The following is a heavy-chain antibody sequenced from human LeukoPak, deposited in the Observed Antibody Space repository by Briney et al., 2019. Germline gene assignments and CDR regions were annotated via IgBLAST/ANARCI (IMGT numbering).Heavy chain of an antibody. CDR1: GYSISSGYY. J-gene: IGHJ5*02. D-gene: IGHD6-13*01. Sequence: TSETLSLTCTVSGYSISSGYYWGWIRQAPGKGLEWIGSIYNSGSTYYNPSLKSRVTISVDMSKNQFSLKMSSVTAADMAVYYCARAYSSSWYWNWFDPWGQGTLVTVSS. CDR2: IYNSGST. V-gene: IGHV4-38-2*02. CDR3: ARAYSSSWYWNWFDP.